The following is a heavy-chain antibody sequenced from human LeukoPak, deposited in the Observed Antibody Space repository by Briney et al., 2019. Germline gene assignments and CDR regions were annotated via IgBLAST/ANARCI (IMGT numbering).Heavy chain of an antibody. CDR2: IYPGDSDT. J-gene: IGHJ5*02. CDR1: GYTFTNYW. V-gene: IGHV5-51*01. CDR3: ARRAYSHEWFDP. D-gene: IGHD5-12*01. Sequence: GESLKISCKASGYTFTNYWIGWVRQMPGKGLEWMGTIYPGDSDTRYSPSFQGQVTISADKSINTAYLQWSSLRASDSAMYYRARRAYSHEWFDPWGQGTLVTVSS.